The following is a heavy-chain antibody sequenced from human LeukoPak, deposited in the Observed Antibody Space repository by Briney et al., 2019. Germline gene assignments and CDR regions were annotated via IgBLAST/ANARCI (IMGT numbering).Heavy chain of an antibody. Sequence: SETLSLTCAVYGGSFSGYYWSWIRQPPGKGLECIGYIYYSDSTNYNPSLKSRVTVSVDTSKNQFSLKLSSVTAADTAVYYCARFPGSAEYRHYYYMDVWGKGTTVTVSS. D-gene: IGHD2-15*01. V-gene: IGHV4-59*01. CDR2: IYYSDST. CDR3: ARFPGSAEYRHYYYMDV. J-gene: IGHJ6*03. CDR1: GGSFSGYY.